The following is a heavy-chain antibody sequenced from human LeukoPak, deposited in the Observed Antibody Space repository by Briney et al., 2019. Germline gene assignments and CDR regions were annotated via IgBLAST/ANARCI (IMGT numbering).Heavy chain of an antibody. V-gene: IGHV3-7*01. CDR3: ATGYVGEI. J-gene: IGHJ3*02. D-gene: IGHD3-10*01. CDR1: GFTFNNYW. CDR2: INQRGSEK. Sequence: GGSLRLSCAASGFTFNNYWMNWVRQGPGKGLEWVASINQRGSEKYYVDSVKGRFTISRDNAKNSQYLQLNSLRAEDTAVYYCATGYVGEIWGQGTMVTVSS.